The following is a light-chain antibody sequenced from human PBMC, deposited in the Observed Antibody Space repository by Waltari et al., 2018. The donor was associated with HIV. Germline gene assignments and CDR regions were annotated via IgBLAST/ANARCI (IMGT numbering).Light chain of an antibody. CDR2: EVS. Sequence: QSALTQPASVSGSPGQSITISCTGTSSDVGGYNYVSWYQQHPGKAPKLMIYEVSNRPSGVSNRGSGSKSGNTASLTISGLQAEDESNYYCSSYTSSDTVVFGGGTKLTVL. CDR1: SSDVGGYNY. CDR3: SSYTSSDTVV. V-gene: IGLV2-14*01. J-gene: IGLJ2*01.